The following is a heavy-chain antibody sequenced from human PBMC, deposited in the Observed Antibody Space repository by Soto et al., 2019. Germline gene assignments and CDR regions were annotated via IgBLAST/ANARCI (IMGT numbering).Heavy chain of an antibody. V-gene: IGHV1-69*12. CDR3: ASHYDSSGYYYRGLDY. Sequence: QVQLVQSGAEVKKPGSSVKVSCKASGGTFSSYAISWVRQAPGQGLEWMGGIIPIFGTADYAQKFQGRVTITADESTSTAYMELSSLRSENTAVYYCASHYDSSGYYYRGLDYWGQGTLVTVSS. J-gene: IGHJ4*02. D-gene: IGHD3-22*01. CDR2: IIPIFGTA. CDR1: GGTFSSYA.